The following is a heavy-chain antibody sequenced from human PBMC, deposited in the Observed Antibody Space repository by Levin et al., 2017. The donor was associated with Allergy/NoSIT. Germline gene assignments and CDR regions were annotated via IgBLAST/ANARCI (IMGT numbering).Heavy chain of an antibody. CDR1: GYSFTSYW. CDR2: IYPGDSDT. CDR3: SRRGTRDYYYYMDV. D-gene: IGHD1-1*01. V-gene: IGHV5-51*01. Sequence: KLGESLKISCQGSGYSFTSYWIGWVRQMPGKGLEWMGIIYPGDSDTRYSPSFQGQVTISADKSISTAYLQWSSLKASDTAIYYCSRRGTRDYYYYMDVWGKGTTVTVTS. J-gene: IGHJ6*03.